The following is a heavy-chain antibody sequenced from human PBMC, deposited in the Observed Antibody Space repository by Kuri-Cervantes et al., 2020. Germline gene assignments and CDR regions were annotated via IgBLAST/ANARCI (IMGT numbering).Heavy chain of an antibody. Sequence: GESLKISCAASGLTFSSYSMNWVRQAPGKGLEWVSSISSSSSYIYYADSVKGRFTISRDNAKNSLYLQMNGLRAEDTAVYYCARGEVVTATAYWGQGTLVTVSS. J-gene: IGHJ4*02. V-gene: IGHV3-21*01. CDR1: GLTFSSYS. CDR2: ISSSSSYI. D-gene: IGHD2-21*02. CDR3: ARGEVVTATAY.